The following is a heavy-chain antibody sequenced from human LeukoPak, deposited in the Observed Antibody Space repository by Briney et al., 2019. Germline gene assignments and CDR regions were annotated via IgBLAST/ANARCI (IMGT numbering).Heavy chain of an antibody. J-gene: IGHJ5*02. V-gene: IGHV1-8*01. Sequence: ASVKVSCKASGYTFTSYDINWVRQATGQGLEWMGWMNPNSGNTGYARKFQGRVTMTRNTSISTAYMELSSLRSEDTAVYYCARNGVPAAILHLDNWFDPWGQGTLVTVSS. D-gene: IGHD2-2*02. CDR3: ARNGVPAAILHLDNWFDP. CDR1: GYTFTSYD. CDR2: MNPNSGNT.